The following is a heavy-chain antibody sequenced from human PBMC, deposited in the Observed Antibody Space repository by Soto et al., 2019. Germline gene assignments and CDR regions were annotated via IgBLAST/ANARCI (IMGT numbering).Heavy chain of an antibody. V-gene: IGHV3-73*01. Sequence: GGSLRLSCAASGFTFSGSDMHWVRQASGKGLEWVGRIRSKANSFATAYAASVKGRFTISRDDSKNTAYLQMKSLKTEDTAVYYCTSQGYSYGFVYWGQGTPVTVSS. CDR2: IRSKANSFAT. CDR3: TSQGYSYGFVY. CDR1: GFTFSGSD. J-gene: IGHJ4*02. D-gene: IGHD5-18*01.